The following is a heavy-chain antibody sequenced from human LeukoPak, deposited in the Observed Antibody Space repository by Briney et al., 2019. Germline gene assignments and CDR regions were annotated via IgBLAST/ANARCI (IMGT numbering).Heavy chain of an antibody. CDR1: GLTFSDYY. D-gene: IGHD6-19*01. Sequence: GGSLRLSCAASGLTFSDYYMSWIRQAPGKGLEWVSYISSSGSTIYYADSVKGRFTISRDNAKNSLYLQMNSLRAEDTAVYYCARGPYSGSGWSDGFDYWGQGTLVTVSS. CDR3: ARGPYSGSGWSDGFDY. J-gene: IGHJ4*02. V-gene: IGHV3-11*01. CDR2: ISSSGSTI.